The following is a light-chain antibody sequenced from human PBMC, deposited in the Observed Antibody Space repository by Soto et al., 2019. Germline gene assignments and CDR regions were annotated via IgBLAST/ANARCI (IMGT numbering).Light chain of an antibody. CDR2: GAS. CDR3: QQYGSSGT. J-gene: IGKJ1*01. V-gene: IGKV3-20*01. CDR1: QSVSNNY. Sequence: EIVLTQSPGTLSLSLGERATLXXRASQSVSNNYLAWYQQKPGQAPXILIYGASNRATGIPDRFSGSGSGTDFTLTISRLEPEDFAVYYCQQYGSSGTFGQGTKVDIK.